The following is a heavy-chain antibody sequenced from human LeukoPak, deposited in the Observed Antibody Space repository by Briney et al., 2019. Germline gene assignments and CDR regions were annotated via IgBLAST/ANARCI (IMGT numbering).Heavy chain of an antibody. CDR1: GYTFTSYY. CDR2: INPSGGST. Sequence: ASVKVSCKASGYTFTSYYMHWVRRAPGQGLEWMGIINPSGGSTSYAQKFQGRVTMTEDTSTDTAYMELSSLRSEDTAVYYCATGPFAGEFDPWGQGTLVTVSS. J-gene: IGHJ5*02. V-gene: IGHV1-46*01. CDR3: ATGPFAGEFDP. D-gene: IGHD3-16*01.